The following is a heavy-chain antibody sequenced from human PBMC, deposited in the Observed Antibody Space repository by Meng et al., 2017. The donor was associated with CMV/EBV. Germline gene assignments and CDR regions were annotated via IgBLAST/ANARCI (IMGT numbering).Heavy chain of an antibody. CDR1: GYTFTGYY. V-gene: IGHV1-2*02. CDR3: AREDVVAGTVAFDI. Sequence: ASVKVSCKASGYTFTGYYMHWVRQAPGQGLEWMGWINPNSGGTNYAQKFQGRVTMTRDTSINTAYMELSRLRSDDTAVYYCAREDVVAGTVAFDIWGQGTMVTVSS. CDR2: INPNSGGT. D-gene: IGHD6-19*01. J-gene: IGHJ3*02.